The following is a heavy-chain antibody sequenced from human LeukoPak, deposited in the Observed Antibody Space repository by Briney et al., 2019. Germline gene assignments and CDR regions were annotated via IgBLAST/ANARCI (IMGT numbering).Heavy chain of an antibody. Sequence: PGGSLRLSCAASGFTVSSNYMSWVRQAPGKGLEWVSVIYSGGSTYYADSVRGKFTISRDNSKNTLSLQMNSLRAEDTAVYYCARDLGSGTYYREDWGQGALVTVSS. CDR3: ARDLGSGTYYRED. V-gene: IGHV3-66*01. J-gene: IGHJ4*02. CDR1: GFTVSSNY. D-gene: IGHD3-10*01. CDR2: IYSGGST.